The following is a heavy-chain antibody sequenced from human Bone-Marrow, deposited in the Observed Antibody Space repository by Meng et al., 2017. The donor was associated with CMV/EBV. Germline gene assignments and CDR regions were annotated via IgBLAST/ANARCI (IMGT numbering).Heavy chain of an antibody. Sequence: GESLNLSCAASGFTFSSYEMNWVRQAPGKGLEWVSYISSSGSTIYYADSVKGRLTISRDNAKNSLYLQMNSLRAEDTAVYYCAREPTYYDYVWGKSPPPYYFDYWGQGTLVTVSS. D-gene: IGHD3-16*01. CDR3: AREPTYYDYVWGKSPPPYYFDY. CDR2: ISSSGSTI. V-gene: IGHV3-48*03. J-gene: IGHJ4*02. CDR1: GFTFSSYE.